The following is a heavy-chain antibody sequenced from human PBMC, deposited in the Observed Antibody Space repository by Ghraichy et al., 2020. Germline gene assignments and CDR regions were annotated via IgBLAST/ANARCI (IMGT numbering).Heavy chain of an antibody. CDR1: GGSISSGGYY. D-gene: IGHD3-22*01. V-gene: IGHV4-31*03. J-gene: IGHJ3*02. CDR2: IYYSGST. Sequence: SETLSLTCTVSGGSISSGGYYWSWIRQHPGKGLEWIGYIYYSGSTYYNPSLKSRVTISVDTSKNQFSLKLSSVTAADTAVYYCARGYYDSSGYYYMWTGRPGAFDIWGQGTMVTVSS. CDR3: ARGYYDSSGYYYMWTGRPGAFDI.